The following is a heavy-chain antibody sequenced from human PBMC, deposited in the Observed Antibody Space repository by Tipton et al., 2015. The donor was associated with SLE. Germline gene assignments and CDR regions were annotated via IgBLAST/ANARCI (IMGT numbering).Heavy chain of an antibody. CDR3: ARQVTNRWHVVWFDP. D-gene: IGHD2-15*01. V-gene: IGHV4-59*08. CDR2: LYYSGST. CDR1: GGSISSFY. J-gene: IGHJ5*02. Sequence: TLSLTCTVSGGSISSFYWSWIRLPPGKGLEWIGYLYYSGSTKYNPSLKSRVTISVDMSKNQLSLKLSSVTAADTAVYYCARQVTNRWHVVWFDPWGQGTLVTVSS.